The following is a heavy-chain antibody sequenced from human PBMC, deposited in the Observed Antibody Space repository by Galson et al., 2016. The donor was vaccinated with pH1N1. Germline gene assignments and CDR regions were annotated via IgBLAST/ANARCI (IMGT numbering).Heavy chain of an antibody. CDR3: ATHSGYHIRDNLDY. J-gene: IGHJ4*02. CDR1: GYTFSNYD. Sequence: SVKVSCKASGYTFSNYDINWLRQAPGQGLEWMGWVRPNTGNTGYAQKFQGRVTFTRDTSIRTAYMDLSSLRSEDTAVYYCATHSGYHIRDNLDYWGQGTLVTVSS. V-gene: IGHV1-8*03. D-gene: IGHD3-3*01. CDR2: VRPNTGNT.